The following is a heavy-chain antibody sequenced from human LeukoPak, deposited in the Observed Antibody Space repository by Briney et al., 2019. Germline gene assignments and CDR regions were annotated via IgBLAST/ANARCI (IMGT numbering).Heavy chain of an antibody. CDR1: GGSISSGGYS. CDR3: ARAASYYDILTGYPTNYYFDY. CDR2: IYHSGST. Sequence: PSETLSLTCAVSGGSISSGGYSWSWIRQPPGKGLEWIGYIYHSGSTYYNPSLKSRVTISVDRSKNQLSLKLSSVTAADTAVYYCARAASYYDILTGYPTNYYFDYWGQGTLVTVSS. J-gene: IGHJ4*02. V-gene: IGHV4-30-2*01. D-gene: IGHD3-9*01.